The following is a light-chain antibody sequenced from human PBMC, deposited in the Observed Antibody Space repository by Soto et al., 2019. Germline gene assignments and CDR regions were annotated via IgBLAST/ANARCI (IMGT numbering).Light chain of an antibody. J-gene: IGLJ1*01. CDR3: CSSAGGGTYV. Sequence: QSALTQPASVSGSPGQSIALSCTGTSSDVGSYDLVSWYQQHPGKAPKLMIYEVTKRPSGVSSRFSGSKSGNTASLTISGLQAEDDADYYCCSSAGGGTYVFGTGTKLTVL. V-gene: IGLV2-23*02. CDR1: SSDVGSYDL. CDR2: EVT.